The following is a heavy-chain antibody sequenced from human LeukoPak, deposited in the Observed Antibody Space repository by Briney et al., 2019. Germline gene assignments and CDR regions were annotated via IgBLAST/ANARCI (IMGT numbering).Heavy chain of an antibody. CDR1: GFTFSSYA. Sequence: GGSLRLSCAASGFTFSSYAMSWVRQAPGKGLEWVSAISGSGGSTYYADSVKGRFTISRDNSKNTLYLQMNSLRAEDTAVYYCAKYGQLWPRDLYYFDYWGQGTLVTVSS. J-gene: IGHJ4*02. D-gene: IGHD3-10*01. CDR2: ISGSGGST. CDR3: AKYGQLWPRDLYYFDY. V-gene: IGHV3-23*01.